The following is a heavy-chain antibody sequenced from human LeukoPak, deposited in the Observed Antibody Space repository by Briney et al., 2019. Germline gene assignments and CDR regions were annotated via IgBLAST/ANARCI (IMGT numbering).Heavy chain of an antibody. Sequence: GGSLRLSCAASGFTFSSYAMSWVRQAPGKGLEWVSAISGSGGSTYYADSVKGRFTISRDNSKNTLYLQMNSLRAEDTAVYYCAKDESYMNVDIVATMDYRGQGTLVTVSS. J-gene: IGHJ4*02. CDR3: AKDESYMNVDIVATMDY. CDR1: GFTFSSYA. V-gene: IGHV3-23*01. CDR2: ISGSGGST. D-gene: IGHD5-12*01.